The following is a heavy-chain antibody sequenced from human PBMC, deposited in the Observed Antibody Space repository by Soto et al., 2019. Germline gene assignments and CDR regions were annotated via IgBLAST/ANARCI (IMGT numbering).Heavy chain of an antibody. J-gene: IGHJ3*02. Sequence: EVQLVESGGGLVQPGGSLRLSCAASGFTFSSYWMSWVRQAPGKGLEWVANIKQDGSEKYYVDSVKGRFTISRDNAKNSLYLQMNSLRAEDTAVYYCARDLAYCGGDCYSSDAFDIWGQGTMVTVSS. D-gene: IGHD2-21*02. CDR1: GFTFSSYW. V-gene: IGHV3-7*05. CDR3: ARDLAYCGGDCYSSDAFDI. CDR2: IKQDGSEK.